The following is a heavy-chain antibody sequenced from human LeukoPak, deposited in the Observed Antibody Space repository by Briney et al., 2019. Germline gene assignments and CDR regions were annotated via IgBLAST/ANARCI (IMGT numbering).Heavy chain of an antibody. V-gene: IGHV3-23*01. D-gene: IGHD3-3*01. J-gene: IGHJ2*01. CDR3: ARDKGTEGLLPRGDWYFDL. CDR2: ITGGGVDT. Sequence: GGSLRLSCAASGFTFSSYAMSWVRQAPEKGLEWVSAITGGGVDTYYAGSVKGRFTISRDNAKNSLFLQMNSLRAEDTAVYYCARDKGTEGLLPRGDWYFDLWGRGTLVTVSS. CDR1: GFTFSSYA.